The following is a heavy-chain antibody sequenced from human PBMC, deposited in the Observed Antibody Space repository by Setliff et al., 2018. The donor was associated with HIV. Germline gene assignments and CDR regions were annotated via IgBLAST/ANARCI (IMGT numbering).Heavy chain of an antibody. J-gene: IGHJ3*02. CDR2: VSHTGST. D-gene: IGHD1-26*01. V-gene: IGHV4-34*01. Sequence: SETLSLTCAVYGGSLSGYYWRWIRQPPGKGLEWIGDVSHTGSTNYNPSLKSRITISADTPKNQFSLKLSSVTAADTAVYYCAREGTYSGTYWVRRVASFEIWGQGTMVTVSS. CDR3: AREGTYSGTYWVRRVASFEI. CDR1: GGSLSGYY.